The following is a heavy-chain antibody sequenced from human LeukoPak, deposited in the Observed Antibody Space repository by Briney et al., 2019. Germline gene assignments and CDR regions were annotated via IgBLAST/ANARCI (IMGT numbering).Heavy chain of an antibody. CDR1: GGSISSGGYY. CDR2: IYYSGST. J-gene: IGHJ1*01. CDR3: ARDNQHPPNGFQH. D-gene: IGHD2-8*01. V-gene: IGHV4-31*03. Sequence: PSETLSLTCTVSGGSISSGGYYWSWIRQHPGKGLEWIGYIYYSGSTYYNPSLKSRVTISVDTSKNQFSLKLSSVTAADTAVYYCARDNQHPPNGFQHWGQGTLVTVSS.